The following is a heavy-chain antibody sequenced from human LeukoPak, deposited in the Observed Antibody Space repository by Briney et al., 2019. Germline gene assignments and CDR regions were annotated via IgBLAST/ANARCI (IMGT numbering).Heavy chain of an antibody. CDR2: IHPSTGDP. V-gene: IGHV7-4-1*02. J-gene: IGHJ4*02. Sequence: ASVKVSCKASGYTFTNYAMNWVRQAPGQGLEWMGWIHPSTGDPTYAQGFTGRFVFSLDTSVSTTYLQISSLKAEDTAVYFCARAFQSLGGLSLPDYWGQGTLVTVSS. CDR3: ARAFQSLGGLSLPDY. CDR1: GYTFTNYA. D-gene: IGHD3-16*02.